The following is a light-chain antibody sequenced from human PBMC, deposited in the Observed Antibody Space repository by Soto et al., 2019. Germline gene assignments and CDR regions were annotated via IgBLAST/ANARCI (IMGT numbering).Light chain of an antibody. CDR3: AAWDDGLRVRV. Sequence: QSALTQPASVSGSPGQSITISCTGTSSDVGRYNYVSWFQQHPGKAPKLMIFEVSTRPSGVSNRFSGSKSGNTASLTISGLQIEDEADYYCAAWDDGLRVRVFGGGTKVTVL. V-gene: IGLV2-14*01. CDR1: SSDVGRYNY. CDR2: EVS. J-gene: IGLJ3*02.